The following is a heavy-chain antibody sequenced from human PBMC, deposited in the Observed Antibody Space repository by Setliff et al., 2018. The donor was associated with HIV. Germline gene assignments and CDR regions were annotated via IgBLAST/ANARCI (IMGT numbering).Heavy chain of an antibody. CDR3: TVDHPDDVQVI. V-gene: IGHV1-24*01. J-gene: IGHJ4*02. CDR2: FDPEDEET. CDR1: GYSLTELS. D-gene: IGHD1-1*01. Sequence: GASVKVSCKVSGYSLTELSIHWVRQAPGKGLEWVGGFDPEDEETFYAETVQGRVTMTEDTLTDTAYMGLSSLRSDDTAMYYCTVDHPDDVQVIWGQGTLVTVSS.